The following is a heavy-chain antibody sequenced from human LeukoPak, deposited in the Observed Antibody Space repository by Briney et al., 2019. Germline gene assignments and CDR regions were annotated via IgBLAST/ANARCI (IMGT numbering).Heavy chain of an antibody. CDR1: GFTFSSYS. J-gene: IGHJ3*02. V-gene: IGHV3-48*01. CDR2: ITSDSSTI. CDR3: AREFSIDYDFWSGIHRGAFDI. D-gene: IGHD3-3*01. Sequence: QPGGSLRLSCAASGFTFSSYSMNWVRQAPGKRLEWVSYITSDSSTIYYADSVKGRFTISRDNAKNSLYLQMNSLRAEDTAVYYCAREFSIDYDFWSGIHRGAFDIWGQGTMVTVSS.